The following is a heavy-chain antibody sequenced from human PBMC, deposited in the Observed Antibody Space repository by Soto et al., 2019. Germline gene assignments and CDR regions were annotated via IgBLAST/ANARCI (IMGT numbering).Heavy chain of an antibody. J-gene: IGHJ5*02. CDR2: IYHSGST. V-gene: IGHV4-30-2*01. CDR3: ARDSLTGNWFDP. Sequence: PSETMSLTCAVSGGSLSSGGYSWSWLKQPPGKGLEWIGYIYHSGSTYYNPSLKSRVTISVDRSKNQFSLKLSSVTAADTAVYYCARDSLTGNWFDPWGQGTLVTVSS. CDR1: GGSLSSGGYS. D-gene: IGHD2-8*02.